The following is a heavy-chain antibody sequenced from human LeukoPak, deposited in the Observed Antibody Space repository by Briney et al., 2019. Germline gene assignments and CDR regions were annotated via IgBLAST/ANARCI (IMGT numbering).Heavy chain of an antibody. CDR2: IYYSGST. J-gene: IGHJ4*02. D-gene: IGHD2-15*01. Sequence: SETLSLTCTVSGGSISSYYWSWIRQPPGKGLEWIGYIYYSGSTNYNPSLTSRGTISVDTSKNQFSLKLSSVTAADTAVYYCARELGYCSGGSCYSEGYFDYWGQGTLVTVSS. V-gene: IGHV4-59*01. CDR1: GGSISSYY. CDR3: ARELGYCSGGSCYSEGYFDY.